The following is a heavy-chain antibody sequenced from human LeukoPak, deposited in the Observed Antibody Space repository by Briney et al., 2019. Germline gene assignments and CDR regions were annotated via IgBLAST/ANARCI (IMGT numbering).Heavy chain of an antibody. CDR3: ARDYSRSSGDGRQLDY. V-gene: IGHV3-66*02. CDR2: IYSGGST. J-gene: IGHJ4*02. D-gene: IGHD6-6*01. Sequence: QTGGSLRLSCAASGFTVSSNYMSWVRQAPGKGLEWVSVIYSGGSTYYADSVKGRFTISRDNSKNTLYLQMNSLRAEDTAVYYCARDYSRSSGDGRQLDYWGQGTLVTVSS. CDR1: GFTVSSNY.